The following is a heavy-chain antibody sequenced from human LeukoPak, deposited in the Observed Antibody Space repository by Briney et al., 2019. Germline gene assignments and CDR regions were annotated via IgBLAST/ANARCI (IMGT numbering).Heavy chain of an antibody. J-gene: IGHJ4*02. CDR1: GGSISSGSYY. Sequence: SETLSLTCRVSGGSISSGSYYWSWIRQPAGKGLEWIGRIYTSGSTNHNPSRKSRVTISVDTSKNQFSLKLSFVTAADTAVYYCAIGGANFDYWGQGTLVTVSS. CDR2: IYTSGST. D-gene: IGHD2-15*01. V-gene: IGHV4-61*02. CDR3: AIGGANFDY.